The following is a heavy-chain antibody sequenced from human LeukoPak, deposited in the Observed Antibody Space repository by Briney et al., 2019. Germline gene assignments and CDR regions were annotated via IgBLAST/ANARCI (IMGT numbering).Heavy chain of an antibody. CDR3: ARDRGGYSYGSRYRGPFDY. CDR2: IYTSGST. CDR1: GGSISSSDW. J-gene: IGHJ4*02. D-gene: IGHD5-18*01. V-gene: IGHV4-4*02. Sequence: PSETLSLTCAVSGGSISSSDWWSWVRQPPGKGLEWIGRIYTSGSTNYNPSLKSRVTISVDTSKNQFSLKLSSVTAADTAVYYCARDRGGYSYGSRYRGPFDYWGQGTLVTVSS.